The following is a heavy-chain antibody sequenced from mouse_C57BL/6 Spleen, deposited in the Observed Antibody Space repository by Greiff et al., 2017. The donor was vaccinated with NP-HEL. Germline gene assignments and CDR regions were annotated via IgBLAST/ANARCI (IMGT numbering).Heavy chain of an antibody. Sequence: EVQLQQSGSELVRPGASVKLSCTASGFNIKDDYMHWVKQRPEQCLECIGWIVPENVDTEYASKFQGKATITADTYSNTAYLQLSSLTSEDTAVYYCTWYFDVWGTGTTVTVS. CDR1: GFNIKDDY. CDR3: TWYFDV. V-gene: IGHV14-4*01. J-gene: IGHJ1*03. CDR2: IVPENVDT.